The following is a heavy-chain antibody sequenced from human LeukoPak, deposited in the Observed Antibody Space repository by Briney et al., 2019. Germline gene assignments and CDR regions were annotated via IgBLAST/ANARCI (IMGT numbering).Heavy chain of an antibody. V-gene: IGHV3-21*01. CDR1: GFTFSSYS. CDR3: ARDALQYSSGWYSYY. CDR2: ISSSSSYI. Sequence: GGSLRLSCAASGFTFSSYSMNWVRQASGKGLEWVSSISSSSSYIYYADSVKGRFTISRDNAKNSLYLQMNSLRAEDTAVYYCARDALQYSSGWYSYYWGQGTLVTVSS. J-gene: IGHJ4*02. D-gene: IGHD6-19*01.